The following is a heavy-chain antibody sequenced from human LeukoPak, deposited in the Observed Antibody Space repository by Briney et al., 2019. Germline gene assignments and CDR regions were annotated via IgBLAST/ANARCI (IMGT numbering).Heavy chain of an antibody. J-gene: IGHJ4*02. D-gene: IGHD5-12*01. V-gene: IGHV3-23*01. Sequence: GGSLRLSCAASGFTFSSYAMSWVRQAPGKGLEWVSAILGSGGSTYYADTVKGRFTISRDNSKNTLYLQMNSLRAEDTAVYYCAKDDGWLRYYFDYWGQGTLVTVSS. CDR2: ILGSGGST. CDR3: AKDDGWLRYYFDY. CDR1: GFTFSSYA.